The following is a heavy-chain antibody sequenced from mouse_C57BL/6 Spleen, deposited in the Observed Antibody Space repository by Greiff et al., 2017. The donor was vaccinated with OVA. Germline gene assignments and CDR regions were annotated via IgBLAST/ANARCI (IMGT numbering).Heavy chain of an antibody. J-gene: IGHJ1*03. D-gene: IGHD1-1*01. V-gene: IGHV5-16*01. CDR3: AKVYGSSYGDWYFDV. CDR2: INYDGSST. Sequence: DVHLVESEGGLVQPGSSMKLSCTASGFTFSDYYMAWVRQVPEKGLEWVANINYDGSSTYYLDSLKSRFIISRDNAKNILYLQMSSLKSEDTATYYCAKVYGSSYGDWYFDVWGTGTTVTVSS. CDR1: GFTFSDYY.